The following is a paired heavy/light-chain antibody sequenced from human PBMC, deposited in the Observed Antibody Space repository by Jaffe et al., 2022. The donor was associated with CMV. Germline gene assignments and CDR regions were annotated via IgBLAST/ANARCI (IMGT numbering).Heavy chain of an antibody. J-gene: IGHJ6*02. CDR3: ASASRGDSSGYYQGNYYYGMDV. D-gene: IGHD3-22*01. Sequence: QVQLVQSGAEVKKPGASVKVSCKASGYTFTSYGISWVRQAPGQGLEWMGWISAYNGNTNYAQKLQGRVTMTTDTSTSTAYMELRSLRSDDTAVYYCASASRGDSSGYYQGNYYYGMDVWGQGTTVTVSS. CDR1: GYTFTSYG. CDR2: ISAYNGNT. V-gene: IGHV1-18*01.
Light chain of an antibody. CDR1: QSLLHSNGYNY. V-gene: IGKV2-28*01. J-gene: IGKJ4*01. CDR2: LGS. CDR3: MQALHSSLT. Sequence: DIVMTQSPLSLPVTPGEPASISCRSSQSLLHSNGYNYLDWYLQKPGKSPQLLIYLGSNRASGVPDRFSGSGSGTDFTLKISRVEAEDVGVYYCMQALHSSLTFGGGTKVEIK.